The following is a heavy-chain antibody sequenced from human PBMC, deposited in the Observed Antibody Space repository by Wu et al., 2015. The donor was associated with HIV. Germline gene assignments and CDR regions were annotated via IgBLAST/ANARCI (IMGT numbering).Heavy chain of an antibody. CDR3: ARQERWTGAFDI. D-gene: IGHD4-23*01. CDR1: GYTFTSYY. V-gene: IGHV1-46*01. Sequence: QVQLVQSGAEVKKPGASVKVSCKASGYTFTSYYMHWVRQAPGQGLEWMGIINPSGGSTSYAQKFQGRVTMTRDTSTSTVYMELSSLRSEDTAVYYCARQERWTGAFDIWGQGTMVTGLF. J-gene: IGHJ3*02. CDR2: INPSGGST.